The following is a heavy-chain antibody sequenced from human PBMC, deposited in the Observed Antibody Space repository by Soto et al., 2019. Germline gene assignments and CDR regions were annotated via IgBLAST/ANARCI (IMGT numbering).Heavy chain of an antibody. D-gene: IGHD3-22*01. CDR3: VKGEYYYDSSGYYPFDY. Sequence: GGSLRLSCSASGFTFSIYAMHWVRQAPGKGLEYVSSISTNGGSTEYADSVKGRFTISRDNSKNTVYLQMSSLRVKDTAVYYCVKGEYYYDSSGYYPFDYWGQGTLVTVSS. CDR2: ISTNGGST. V-gene: IGHV3-64D*06. CDR1: GFTFSIYA. J-gene: IGHJ4*02.